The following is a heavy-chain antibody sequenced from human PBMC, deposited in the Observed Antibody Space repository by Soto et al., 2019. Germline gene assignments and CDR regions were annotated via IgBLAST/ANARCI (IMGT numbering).Heavy chain of an antibody. D-gene: IGHD6-19*01. CDR3: ARGEGVAGPHLRDPDFDY. Sequence: SETLSLTCTVSGGSISSYYWSWIRQPPGKGLEWIGYIYYSGSTNYNPSLKSRVTISVDTSKNQFSLKLSSVTAADTAVYYCARGEGVAGPHLRDPDFDYWGQGTLVTVSS. V-gene: IGHV4-59*01. CDR1: GGSISSYY. CDR2: IYYSGST. J-gene: IGHJ4*02.